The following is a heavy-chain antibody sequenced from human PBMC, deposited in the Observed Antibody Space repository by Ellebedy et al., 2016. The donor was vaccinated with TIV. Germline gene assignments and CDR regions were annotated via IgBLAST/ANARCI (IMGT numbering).Heavy chain of an antibody. V-gene: IGHV3-21*01. J-gene: IGHJ5*01. Sequence: PGGSLRLSCAASEFTFKSYWMNWVRQAPGKGLEWVSSISNSGGYMFQADAVKGRFTISRDNAKKTLYLQMNSLRAEDTAVYYCAREYLGFDPWGQGILVTVSA. CDR2: ISNSGGYM. D-gene: IGHD3-10*01. CDR3: AREYLGFDP. CDR1: EFTFKSYW.